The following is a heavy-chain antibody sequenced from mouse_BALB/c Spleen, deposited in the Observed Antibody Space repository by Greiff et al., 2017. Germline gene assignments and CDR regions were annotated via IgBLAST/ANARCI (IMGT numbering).Heavy chain of an antibody. Sequence: VQLQQSGPELVKPGASVKISCKASGYTFTDYNMHWVKQSHGKSLEWIGYIYPYNGGTGYNQKFKSKATLTVDNSSSTAYMELRSLTSEDSAVYYCARSGTGYFDYWGQGTTLTVSS. CDR3: ARSGTGYFDY. J-gene: IGHJ2*01. CDR1: GYTFTDYN. D-gene: IGHD3-1*01. V-gene: IGHV1S29*02. CDR2: IYPYNGGT.